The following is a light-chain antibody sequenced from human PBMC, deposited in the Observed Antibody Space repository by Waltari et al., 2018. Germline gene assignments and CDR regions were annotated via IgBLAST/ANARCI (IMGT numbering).Light chain of an antibody. CDR3: QQYYITPVA. CDR1: QSVLYSSNNKNY. CDR2: WAA. Sequence: DIVMTQSPDSLAVSLGERATINCKSSQSVLYSSNNKNYLGWYRQKPGQPPKLLIYWAATRESGVPDRFSGSGSGTDFTLTISSLQAEDVAVYYCQQYYITPVAFGQGTKVEIK. V-gene: IGKV4-1*01. J-gene: IGKJ1*01.